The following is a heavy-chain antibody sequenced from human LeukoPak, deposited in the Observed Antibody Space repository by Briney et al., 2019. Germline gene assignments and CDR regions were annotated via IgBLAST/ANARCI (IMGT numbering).Heavy chain of an antibody. D-gene: IGHD3-10*01. Sequence: PSETLSLTCAVSGYSISSGYYWGWIRQPPGKGLEWTGSIYHSGSTYYNPSLKSRVTISVDTSKNQFSLKLSSVTAADTAVYYCARARLLNWFDPWGQGTLVTVSS. CDR2: IYHSGST. J-gene: IGHJ5*02. CDR3: ARARLLNWFDP. CDR1: GYSISSGYY. V-gene: IGHV4-38-2*01.